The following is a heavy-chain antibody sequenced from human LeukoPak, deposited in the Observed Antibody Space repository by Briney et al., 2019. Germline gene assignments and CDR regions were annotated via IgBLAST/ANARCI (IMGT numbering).Heavy chain of an antibody. Sequence: SETLSLTCAVSGGSIGSGGYSWSWIRQPPGKGLEWIGYIYHSGSTYYNPSLKSRVTISVDRSKNQFSLKLSSVTAADTAVYYCARVRGTFDYWGQGTLVTVSS. V-gene: IGHV4-30-2*01. CDR2: IYHSGST. J-gene: IGHJ4*02. CDR1: GGSIGSGGYS. D-gene: IGHD3-10*01. CDR3: ARVRGTFDY.